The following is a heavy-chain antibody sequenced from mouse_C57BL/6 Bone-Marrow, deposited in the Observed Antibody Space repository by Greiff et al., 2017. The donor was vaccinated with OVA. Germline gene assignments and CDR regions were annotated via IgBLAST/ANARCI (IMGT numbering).Heavy chain of an antibody. D-gene: IGHD2-4*01. CDR3: ARPYDYDRDWFAY. V-gene: IGHV1-85*01. CDR1: GYTFTSYD. CDR2: IYPRDGST. Sequence: QVQLKESGPELVKPGASVKLSCKASGYTFTSYDINWVKQRPGQGLEWIGWIYPRDGSTKYNEKFKGKATLTVDTSSSTAYMELHSLTSEDSAVYFCARPYDYDRDWFAYWGQGTLVTVSA. J-gene: IGHJ3*01.